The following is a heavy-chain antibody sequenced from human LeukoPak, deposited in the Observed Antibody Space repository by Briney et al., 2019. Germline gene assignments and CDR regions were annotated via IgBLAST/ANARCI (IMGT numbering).Heavy chain of an antibody. V-gene: IGHV4-4*07. CDR1: GDSISTTY. D-gene: IGHD2-15*01. CDR3: ARHPFATPFDY. CDR2: ISTSGNS. Sequence: PSETLSLTCTVSGDSISTTYWSWIRQPAGKGLEWIGRISTSGNSNYNSSLKSRVTMSLDTSKSQFSLRLSSVTAADTAVYFCARHPFATPFDYWGPGTLVTVSS. J-gene: IGHJ4*02.